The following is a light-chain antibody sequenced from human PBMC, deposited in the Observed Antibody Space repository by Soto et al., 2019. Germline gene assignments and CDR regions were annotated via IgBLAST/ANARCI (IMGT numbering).Light chain of an antibody. CDR3: VLYMGSGTVV. CDR1: SGSVSTSYY. J-gene: IGLJ2*01. Sequence: QAVVTQEPSFSVSPGGTVTLTCGLSSGSVSTSYYPSWYQQTPGQAPRTLIYSTNTRSSGVPDRFSGSILGNKAALTITGALADDQSDYYCVLYMGSGTVVFGRGTKLTVL. V-gene: IGLV8-61*01. CDR2: STN.